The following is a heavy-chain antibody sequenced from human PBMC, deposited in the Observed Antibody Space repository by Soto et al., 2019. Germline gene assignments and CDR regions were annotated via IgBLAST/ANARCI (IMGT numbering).Heavy chain of an antibody. CDR3: AKDGGGYGDYGGMDV. Sequence: QVQLVESGGGVVQPGRSLRLSCAASGFTFSRYAMHWVRQAPGQGLEWVAVISYDGSKKYYADSEKGRFTISRDNSKNTPYLQMNSLRAEDTAVYYCAKDGGGYGDYGGMDVWGQGTTVTVSS. CDR1: GFTFSRYA. CDR2: ISYDGSKK. V-gene: IGHV3-30*18. D-gene: IGHD4-17*01. J-gene: IGHJ6*02.